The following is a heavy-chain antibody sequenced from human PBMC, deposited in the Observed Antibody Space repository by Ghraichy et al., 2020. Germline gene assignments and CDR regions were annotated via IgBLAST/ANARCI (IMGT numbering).Heavy chain of an antibody. D-gene: IGHD4-23*01. Sequence: SETLSLTCTVSGGSISSYYLSWIRQPPGKGLEWIGYIYYSASTNYNPSLKSRVTISVDTSKNQFSLKLSSVTAADTAVYYCARDPLGGFVDYWGQGTLVTVSS. J-gene: IGHJ4*02. CDR1: GGSISSYY. V-gene: IGHV4-59*01. CDR3: ARDPLGGFVDY. CDR2: IYYSAST.